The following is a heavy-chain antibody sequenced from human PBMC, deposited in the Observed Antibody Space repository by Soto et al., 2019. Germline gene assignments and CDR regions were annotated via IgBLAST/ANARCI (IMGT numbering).Heavy chain of an antibody. CDR2: INQDGSKK. V-gene: IGHV3-7*01. Sequence: GGSLRLSCAASRFTFSIYWMNWVRQAPGKGLEWVANINQDGSKKYYVDSVKGRFTISRDNAKNSLYLQMNSLRGDDTAVYYCARENSGWGVRWGQGTLVTVSS. CDR1: RFTFSIYW. D-gene: IGHD6-19*01. CDR3: ARENSGWGVR. J-gene: IGHJ4*02.